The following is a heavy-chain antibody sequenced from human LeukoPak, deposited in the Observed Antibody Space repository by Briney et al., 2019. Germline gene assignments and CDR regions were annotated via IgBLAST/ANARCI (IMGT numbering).Heavy chain of an antibody. V-gene: IGHV3-48*03. CDR3: ARRLGGYGSVYGMDV. Sequence: PGGSLRLSCAASGFTFSSYEMNWVRQAPGKGLEWVSYISRSGSTIYYADSVKGRFTISRDNAKNSLYLQMNSLRAEDTAVYYCARRLGGYGSVYGMDVWGQGTTVTVSS. CDR2: ISRSGSTI. J-gene: IGHJ6*02. CDR1: GFTFSSYE. D-gene: IGHD3-10*01.